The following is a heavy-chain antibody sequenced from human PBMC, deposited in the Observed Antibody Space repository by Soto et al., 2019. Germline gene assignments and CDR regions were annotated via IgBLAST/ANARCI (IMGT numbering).Heavy chain of an antibody. V-gene: IGHV3-30*18. D-gene: IGHD2-21*02. CDR1: GFTFSSYC. CDR2: ISYDGSNK. CDR3: AKESTVVTPGVYYGMDV. J-gene: IGHJ6*02. Sequence: GGSLRLSCAASGFTFSSYCMHWVRQAPGKCLEWVAVISYDGSNKYYADSVKGRFTISRDNSKNTLYLQMNSLRAEDTAVYYCAKESTVVTPGVYYGMDVWGQGTTVTVSS.